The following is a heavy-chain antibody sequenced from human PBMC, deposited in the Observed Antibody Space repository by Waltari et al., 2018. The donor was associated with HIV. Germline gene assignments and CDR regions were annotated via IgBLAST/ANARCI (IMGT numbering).Heavy chain of an antibody. V-gene: IGHV1-69*01. D-gene: IGHD6-25*01. CDR2: IIPIFGTA. CDR1: GGTFSSYA. Sequence: QVQLVQSGAEVKKPGSSVKVSCKASGGTFSSYAISWVRQAPGQGLEWMGGIIPIFGTANYAQKFQGRVTITADESTSTAYMELSSLRSEDTAVYYCAREGVAGRYSSGSWFDPWGQGTLVTVSS. J-gene: IGHJ5*02. CDR3: AREGVAGRYSSGSWFDP.